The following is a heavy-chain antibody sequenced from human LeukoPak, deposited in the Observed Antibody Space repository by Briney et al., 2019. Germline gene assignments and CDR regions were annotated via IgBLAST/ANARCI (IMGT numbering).Heavy chain of an antibody. CDR1: GFTFSSYS. D-gene: IGHD3-3*01. CDR3: ARDQERSTYYDFWSGYFSGLDY. J-gene: IGHJ4*02. Sequence: GGSLRLSCAASGFTFSSYSMNWVRQAPGKGLEWVSSISSSSSYIYYADSVKGRFTISRDNAKNSLYLQMNSLRAEDTAVYYCARDQERSTYYDFWSGYFSGLDYWGQGTLVTVSS. CDR2: ISSSSSYI. V-gene: IGHV3-21*01.